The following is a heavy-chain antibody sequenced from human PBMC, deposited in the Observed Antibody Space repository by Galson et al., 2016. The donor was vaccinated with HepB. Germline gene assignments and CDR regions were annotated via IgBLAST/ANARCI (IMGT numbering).Heavy chain of an antibody. CDR1: GFPFNYAW. CDR3: ARDWRSSGWYNWFDP. V-gene: IGHV3-72*01. CDR2: IRNKRNNYIT. J-gene: IGHJ5*02. D-gene: IGHD6-19*01. Sequence: SLRLSCAASGFPFNYAWMSWVRQAPGKGLEWVGRIRNKRNNYITEYAASVIGRFTISRDDSRNSVDLQMNTLKNEDTAVYYCARDWRSSGWYNWFDPWGQGTLVTVSS.